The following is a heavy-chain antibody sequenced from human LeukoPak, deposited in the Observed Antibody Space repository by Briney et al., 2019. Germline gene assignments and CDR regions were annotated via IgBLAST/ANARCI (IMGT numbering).Heavy chain of an antibody. CDR3: AKDTVAAVAVPY. Sequence: PGGSLRLSCAASGFTFSSYEMNWVRQAPGKGLEWVSYISSSGSTIYYADSVKGRFTISRDNSKNSLYLQMNSLRAEDTALYYCAKDTVAAVAVPYWGQGTLVTVSS. V-gene: IGHV3-48*03. J-gene: IGHJ4*02. CDR1: GFTFSSYE. CDR2: ISSSGSTI. D-gene: IGHD6-19*01.